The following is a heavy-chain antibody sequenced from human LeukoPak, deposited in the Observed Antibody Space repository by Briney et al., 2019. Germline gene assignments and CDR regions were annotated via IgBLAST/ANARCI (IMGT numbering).Heavy chain of an antibody. V-gene: IGHV3-21*01. D-gene: IGHD3-10*01. Sequence: GGSLRLSCAASGFTFSSYSMNWVRQAPGKGLEWVSSISSSSSYIYYADSVKGRFAISRDNAKNSLYLQMNSLRAEDTAVYYCARGLVTMVRGAAFFDYWGQGTLVTVSS. CDR1: GFTFSSYS. CDR3: ARGLVTMVRGAAFFDY. CDR2: ISSSSSYI. J-gene: IGHJ4*02.